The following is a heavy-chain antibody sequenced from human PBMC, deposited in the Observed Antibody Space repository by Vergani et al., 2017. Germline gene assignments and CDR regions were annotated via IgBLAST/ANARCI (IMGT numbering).Heavy chain of an antibody. CDR1: GFTFIDYA. CDR2: ISASGGTT. Sequence: EVQLVESGGGIVKPGGSLRLSCVASGFTFIDYAMSWIRQAPGRGLEWISAISASGGTTFYADSVKSRFTISKDLSTNILYLDMTSLITEDTAIYYCAKDRRYYGSGSHWLDSWGQGTLVTV. V-gene: IGHV3-23*04. CDR3: AKDRRYYGSGSHWLDS. D-gene: IGHD3-10*01. J-gene: IGHJ5*01.